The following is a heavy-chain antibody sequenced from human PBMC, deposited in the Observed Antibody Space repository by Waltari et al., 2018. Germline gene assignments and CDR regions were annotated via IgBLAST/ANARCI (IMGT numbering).Heavy chain of an antibody. V-gene: IGHV3-23*01. D-gene: IGHD4-17*01. J-gene: IGHJ4*02. Sequence: EVQLLESGGGLVQPGGSLRLSCAASGFTFSSYAMSWVRQAPGKGLGWVSVISGSGCSTYYADSVKGRFTISRDNSKNTLYLQMNSLRAEDTAVYYWAKTAGGDKGGDYWGQGTLVTVSS. CDR2: ISGSGCST. CDR3: AKTAGGDKGGDY. CDR1: GFTFSSYA.